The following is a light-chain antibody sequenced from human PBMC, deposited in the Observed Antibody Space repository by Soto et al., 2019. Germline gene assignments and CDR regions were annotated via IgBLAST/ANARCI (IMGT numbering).Light chain of an antibody. CDR3: QQYGTSLFT. CDR2: GAS. J-gene: IGKJ3*01. Sequence: EIVLTQSPGTLSLSPGERATLSCRASQSVSSSYLAWYQQKVGQAPRLLIYGASSRAPGIPDRFSGSGSGTDFTLTISRLEPEDFAVYYCQQYGTSLFTFGPGTKVDIK. CDR1: QSVSSSY. V-gene: IGKV3-20*01.